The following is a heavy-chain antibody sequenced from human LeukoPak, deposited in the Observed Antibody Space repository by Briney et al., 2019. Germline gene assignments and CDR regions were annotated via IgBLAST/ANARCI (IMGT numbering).Heavy chain of an antibody. Sequence: GGSLRLSCAASGFTFSSYGMHWVRQAPGKGLEWVAVIWYDGSNKYYADSVKGRFTISRDNSKNTLYLQMNSLRAEDTAVYYCARVFGGDFGSCFGYWGQGTLVTVSS. CDR3: ARVFGGDFGSCFGY. D-gene: IGHD2-21*02. CDR2: IWYDGSNK. V-gene: IGHV3-33*01. CDR1: GFTFSSYG. J-gene: IGHJ4*02.